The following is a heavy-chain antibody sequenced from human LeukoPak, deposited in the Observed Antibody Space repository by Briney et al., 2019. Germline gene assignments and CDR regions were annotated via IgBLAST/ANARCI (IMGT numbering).Heavy chain of an antibody. CDR1: GFTFSSYS. V-gene: IGHV3-21*04. D-gene: IGHD6-13*01. CDR3: AKGYSSSWYADKFDY. Sequence: PGGSLRLSCAASGFTFSSYSMNWVRQAPGKGLEWVSSISSSSSYIYYADSVKGRFTISRDNAKNSLYLQMNSLRAEDTALYYCAKGYSSSWYADKFDYWGQGTLVTVSS. CDR2: ISSSSSYI. J-gene: IGHJ4*02.